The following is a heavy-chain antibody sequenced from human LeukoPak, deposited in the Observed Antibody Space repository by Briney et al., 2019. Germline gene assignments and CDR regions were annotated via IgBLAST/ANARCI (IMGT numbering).Heavy chain of an antibody. J-gene: IGHJ3*02. CDR1: GYTFTSYG. V-gene: IGHV1-18*01. D-gene: IGHD6-13*01. CDR3: ANDYSGSWFGAFDI. CDR2: ISAYNGNT. Sequence: ASVKVSCKASGYTFTSYGISWVRQAPGQGLEWMGWISAYNGNTNYAQKFQGRVTLTTDTSTSTAYMELRSLTSDDTAVYYCANDYSGSWFGAFDIWGQGTMVTVSS.